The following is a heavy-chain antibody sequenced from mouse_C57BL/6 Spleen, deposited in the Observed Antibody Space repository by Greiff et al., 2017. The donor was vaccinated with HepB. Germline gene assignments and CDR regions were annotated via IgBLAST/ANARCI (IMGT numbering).Heavy chain of an antibody. CDR3: ARSMLYSNYEGYYAMDY. J-gene: IGHJ4*01. V-gene: IGHV1-55*01. D-gene: IGHD2-5*01. Sequence: QVQLQQPGAELVKPGASVKMSCKASGYTFTSYWITWVKQRPGQGLEWIGDIYPGSGSTNYNEKFKSKATLTVDTSSSTAYMQLSSLTSEDSAVYYCARSMLYSNYEGYYAMDYWGQGTSVTVSS. CDR2: IYPGSGST. CDR1: GYTFTSYW.